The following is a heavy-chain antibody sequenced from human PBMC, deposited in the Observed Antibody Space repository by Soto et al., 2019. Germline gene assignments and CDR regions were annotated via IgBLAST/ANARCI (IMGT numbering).Heavy chain of an antibody. CDR1: GGTFSSYA. V-gene: IGHV1-69*12. Sequence: QVQLVQSGAEVKKPGSSVKVSCKASGGTFSSYAISWVRQAPGQGLEWMGGIIPIFGTANYAQKFQGRVTITAGESTSTAYMELSSLRSEDTAVYYCALRVVVAATDAFDIWGQGTMVTVSS. CDR3: ALRVVVAATDAFDI. J-gene: IGHJ3*02. D-gene: IGHD2-15*01. CDR2: IIPIFGTA.